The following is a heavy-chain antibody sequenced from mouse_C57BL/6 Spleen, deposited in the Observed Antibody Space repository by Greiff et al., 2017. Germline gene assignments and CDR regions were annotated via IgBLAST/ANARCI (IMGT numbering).Heavy chain of an antibody. Sequence: EVQLQQSGPELVKPGASVKIPCKASGYTFTDYNMDWVKQSHGKSLEWIGDINPNNGGTIYNQKFKGKATLTVDKSSSTAYMELRSLTSEDTAVYYCARRGNWVYAMDYWGQGTSVTVSS. D-gene: IGHD4-1*01. CDR3: ARRGNWVYAMDY. V-gene: IGHV1-18*01. CDR1: GYTFTDYN. J-gene: IGHJ4*01. CDR2: INPNNGGT.